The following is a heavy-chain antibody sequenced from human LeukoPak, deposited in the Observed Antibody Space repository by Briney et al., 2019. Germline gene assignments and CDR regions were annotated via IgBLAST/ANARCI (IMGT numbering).Heavy chain of an antibody. D-gene: IGHD3-22*01. Sequence: GGSLRLSCAASGFTLSNYEMDWVRQAPGRGLEWHSYMSRSGSTIYYADSAKGRFTVSRDNAKNSMYLQMNSLRGEDTAIYYCARDQHYYDSSGNPAWGQGALVTVSS. CDR2: MSRSGSTI. V-gene: IGHV3-48*03. CDR1: GFTLSNYE. CDR3: ARDQHYYDSSGNPA. J-gene: IGHJ5*02.